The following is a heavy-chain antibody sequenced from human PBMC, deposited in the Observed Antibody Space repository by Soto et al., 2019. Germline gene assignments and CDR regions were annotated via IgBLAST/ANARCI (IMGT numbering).Heavy chain of an antibody. CDR1: GFDFSSNA. V-gene: IGHV3-23*01. CDR2: ITASSSST. D-gene: IGHD3-3*01. CDR3: ANRGKIYGEGSDV. Sequence: TGGSLRLSCAASGFDFSSNAMRWVRQAPGKGLEWVSSITASSSSTDYADSVKGRFTISRDNSKNTLYLQMNSLTAEDTATYYCANRGKIYGEGSDVWGQGTTVTVSS. J-gene: IGHJ6*02.